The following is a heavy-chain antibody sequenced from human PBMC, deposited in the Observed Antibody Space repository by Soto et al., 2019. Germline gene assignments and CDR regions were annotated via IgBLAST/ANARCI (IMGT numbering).Heavy chain of an antibody. CDR1: GFSFSSYG. J-gene: IGHJ4*02. Sequence: QVQLVESGGGEVQPGGSLRLSCAASGFSFSSYGMHWVRQAPGKGLEWVAVIWNDSSNKLYPDSVRGRFTISRDNSKSTLFLQMNSLRAEDTAVYYCATSNWNFFDYWGQGALVTVSS. V-gene: IGHV3-33*03. CDR2: IWNDSSNK. D-gene: IGHD1-20*01. CDR3: ATSNWNFFDY.